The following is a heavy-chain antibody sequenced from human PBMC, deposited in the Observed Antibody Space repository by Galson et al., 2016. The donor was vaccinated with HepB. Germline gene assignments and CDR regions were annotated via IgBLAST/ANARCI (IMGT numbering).Heavy chain of an antibody. J-gene: IGHJ4*02. CDR1: GFTFNDYW. Sequence: SLRLSCAASGFTFNDYWMTWVRQAPGKGLEWVANLSPDGTDKRYAGSVKGRFTISRDNPNNSVFLQMSSLRVEDTAVYYCARDSPLPAASDYWGQGTLVTVTS. CDR3: ARDSPLPAASDY. V-gene: IGHV3-7*01. D-gene: IGHD2-2*01. CDR2: LSPDGTDK.